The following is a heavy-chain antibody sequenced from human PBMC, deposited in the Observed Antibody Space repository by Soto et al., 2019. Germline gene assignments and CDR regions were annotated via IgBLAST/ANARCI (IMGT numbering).Heavy chain of an antibody. CDR1: GFTFSSYA. D-gene: IGHD1-26*01. CDR2: ISGGGGST. J-gene: IGHJ4*02. CDR3: ARRGGGSYYDY. V-gene: IGHV3-23*01. Sequence: EVQLLESGGGLVQPGGSLRLSCAASGFTFSSYAMRWVRQAPGKGLEWVSAISGGGGSTYYADSVKGRFTISRDDSKNNLYLHMISLSGEDTAVYYCARRGGGSYYDYWGQGTLVTVSS.